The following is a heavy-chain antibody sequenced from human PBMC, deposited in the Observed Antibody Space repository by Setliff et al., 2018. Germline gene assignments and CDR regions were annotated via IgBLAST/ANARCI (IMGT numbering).Heavy chain of an antibody. D-gene: IGHD6-13*01. Sequence: GGSLRLSCAASGFRFNGHGMNWVRQAPGKGLEWVSTINWDGRSTGYTDSVKGRFTISRDNAKNFLYLQMNSLRAEDTAFYHCARVGGSSSPFGYWGQGTLVTVSS. CDR3: ARVGGSSSPFGY. CDR1: GFRFNGHG. V-gene: IGHV3-20*01. J-gene: IGHJ4*02. CDR2: INWDGRST.